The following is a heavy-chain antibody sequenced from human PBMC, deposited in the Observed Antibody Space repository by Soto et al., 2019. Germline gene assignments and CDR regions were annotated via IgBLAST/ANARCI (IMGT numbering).Heavy chain of an antibody. CDR3: ASLDCSGGSCYSGEGYYYYYYMDV. J-gene: IGHJ6*03. CDR1: GFTFSDYY. CDR2: ISSSGSTI. Sequence: NPGGSLRLSCAASGFTFSDYYMSWIRQAPGKGLEWVSYISSSGSTIYYADSVKGRFTISRDNAKNSLYLQMNSLRAEDTAVYYCASLDCSGGSCYSGEGYYYYYYMDVWGKGTTVTVSS. D-gene: IGHD2-15*01. V-gene: IGHV3-11*01.